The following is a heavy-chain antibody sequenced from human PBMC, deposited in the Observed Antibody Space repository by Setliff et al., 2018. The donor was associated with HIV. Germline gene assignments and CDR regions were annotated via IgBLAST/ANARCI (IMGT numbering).Heavy chain of an antibody. CDR1: GGSLNTGTYH. CDR2: IYITEDT. J-gene: IGHJ4*01. CDR3: ARGGVLLRFGYFDY. Sequence: SETLSLTCTVSGGSLNTGTYHWSWIRQPAGKGLEWIGHIYITEDTDYSQSLYGRATISQDVIENQFSLRLDSVTAADTAVYYCARGGVLLRFGYFDYWGQGSLVTVSS. V-gene: IGHV4-61*09. D-gene: IGHD5-12*01.